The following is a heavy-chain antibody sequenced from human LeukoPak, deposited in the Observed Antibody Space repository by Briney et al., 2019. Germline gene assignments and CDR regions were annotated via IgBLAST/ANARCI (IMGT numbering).Heavy chain of an antibody. CDR3: ARAEAYIVVVPAAVYDY. Sequence: ASVKVSCTASGYTFTGYYMHWVRQAPGQGREWMGWINPNSDGTNYTQKFQGRVTMTRDTSISTAYMELSRLRSDDMTIYYCARAEAYIVVVPAAVYDYWGQGTLVTVSS. J-gene: IGHJ4*02. CDR2: INPNSDGT. D-gene: IGHD2-2*01. CDR1: GYTFTGYY. V-gene: IGHV1-2*02.